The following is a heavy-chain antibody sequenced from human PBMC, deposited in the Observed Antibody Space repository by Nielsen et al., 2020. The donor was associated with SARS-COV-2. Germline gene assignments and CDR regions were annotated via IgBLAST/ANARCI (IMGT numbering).Heavy chain of an antibody. CDR1: GGPISSFY. CDR2: IYYGGNT. D-gene: IGHD3-10*01. Sequence: SETLSLTCIVSGGPISSFYWSWVRQPPGKGLEWIGYIYYGGNTNYNPSLKSRVTISRDMSKNHFSLNLDAVTAADTAVYYCARGPRVRELDNFMDMGVWGKGTTVTVSS. V-gene: IGHV4-59*01. CDR3: ARGPRVRELDNFMDMGV. J-gene: IGHJ6*03.